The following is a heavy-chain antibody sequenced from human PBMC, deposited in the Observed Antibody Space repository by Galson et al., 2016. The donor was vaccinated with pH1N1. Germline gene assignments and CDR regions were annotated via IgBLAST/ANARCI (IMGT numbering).Heavy chain of an antibody. CDR2: VNDDGSST. V-gene: IGHV3-74*01. D-gene: IGHD2-15*01. CDR1: GFIFTNYW. CDR3: VRGRYCSGGSCYSPTAEYFQR. Sequence: LRLSCAASGFIFTNYWMHWVRQAPGRGLVWVARVNDDGSSTNYADSVKGRFTLSRDNAKNTVLLEMSSLRAEDAGAYYCVRGRYCSGGSCYSPTAEYFQRWGRGTLLTVSS. J-gene: IGHJ1*01.